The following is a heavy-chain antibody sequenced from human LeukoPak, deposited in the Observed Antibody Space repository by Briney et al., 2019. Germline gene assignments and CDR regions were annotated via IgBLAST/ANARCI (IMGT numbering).Heavy chain of an antibody. D-gene: IGHD3-10*01. CDR1: GGSISPYF. V-gene: IGHV4-59*01. CDR3: ARDDYRGVTNFDP. J-gene: IGHJ5*02. Sequence: SETLSLTCTVSGGSISPYFWSWIRQPPGKGLEWIGYISYTGNTNYNPSLKSRVTISVDTSKNQFSLQLSSVTAADTAVYYCARDDYRGVTNFDPWGQGTLVTVSS. CDR2: ISYTGNT.